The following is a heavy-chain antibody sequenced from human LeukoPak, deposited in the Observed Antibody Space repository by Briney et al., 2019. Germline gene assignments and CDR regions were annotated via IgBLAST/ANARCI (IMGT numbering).Heavy chain of an antibody. V-gene: IGHV1-69*13. D-gene: IGHD2-2*01. CDR1: GGTFSSYA. CDR2: IIPIFGTA. J-gene: IGHJ3*02. CDR3: AARGEAYCSSTSCYGAFDI. Sequence: GASVNVSCKASGGTFSSYAISWVRQAPGQGLEWMGGIIPIFGTANYAQKFQGRVTITADESTSTAYMELSSLRSEDTAVYYCAARGEAYCSSTSCYGAFDIWGQGTMVTVSS.